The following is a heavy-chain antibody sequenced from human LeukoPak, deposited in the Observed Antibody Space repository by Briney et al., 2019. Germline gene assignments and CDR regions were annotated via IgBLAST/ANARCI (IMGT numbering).Heavy chain of an antibody. J-gene: IGHJ4*02. CDR2: IYYSKNT. V-gene: IGHV4-39*07. D-gene: IGHD2-21*02. Sequence: SETLSLTCAVSGGSISSSSAYWGWIRQPPGKGLEWIGSIYYSKNTYYNPSLKSRVTISADTSKNQFSLTLGSVTAADTAVYYCAREATYCLKYWGQGTLVTVSS. CDR3: AREATYCLKY. CDR1: GGSISSSSAY.